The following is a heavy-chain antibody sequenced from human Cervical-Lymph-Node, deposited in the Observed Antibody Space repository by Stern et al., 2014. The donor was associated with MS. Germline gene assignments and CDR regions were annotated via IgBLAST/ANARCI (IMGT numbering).Heavy chain of an antibody. CDR1: GFIFSDSA. Sequence: EDQLVESGGGLVQPGGSLKLSCAASGFIFSDSAIHWVRQASGKGLEWVGHIRSKANNYATSYGASVKGRFTISRDDSKNTAYLQMNSLKSEDTALYYCTRHGVWGQGTLVTVSS. CDR3: TRHGV. CDR2: IRSKANNYAT. J-gene: IGHJ4*02. V-gene: IGHV3-73*01.